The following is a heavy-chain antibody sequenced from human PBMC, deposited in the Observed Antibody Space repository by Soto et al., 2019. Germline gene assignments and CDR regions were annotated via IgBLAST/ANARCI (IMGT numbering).Heavy chain of an antibody. V-gene: IGHV1-69*06. D-gene: IGHD1-26*01. CDR2: IIPIFGTA. CDR1: GGTFSSYA. CDR3: ARDLSSGSYEDWFDP. Sequence: QVQLVQSGAEVKKPGSSVKVSCKASGGTFSSYAISWVRQAPGQGLEWMGGIIPIFGTANYTQKFQGRVTITADKSTSTAYMELSSLRSEDTAVYYCARDLSSGSYEDWFDPWGQGTLVTVSS. J-gene: IGHJ5*02.